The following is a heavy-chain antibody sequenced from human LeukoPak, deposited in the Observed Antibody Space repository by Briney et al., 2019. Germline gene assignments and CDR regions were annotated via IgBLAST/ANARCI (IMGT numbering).Heavy chain of an antibody. CDR1: GFTFSSYA. CDR2: ISYDGSNK. J-gene: IGHJ6*02. Sequence: RPGGSLRLSCAASGFTFSSYAMHWVRQAPGKGLEWVALISYDGSNKYYADSVKGRFTISRDNSKNTLYLQMNSLRAEDTAVYYCAKSASAPPSYYYGMDVWGQGTTVTVSS. D-gene: IGHD6-13*01. V-gene: IGHV3-30-3*02. CDR3: AKSASAPPSYYYGMDV.